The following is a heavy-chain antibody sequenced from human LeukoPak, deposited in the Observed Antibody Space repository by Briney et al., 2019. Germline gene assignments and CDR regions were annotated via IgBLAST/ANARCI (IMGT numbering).Heavy chain of an antibody. Sequence: PGGTLRLSCAASGFTFSSYGMSWVRQAPGKGLEWVSAISGSGGSTYYADSVKGRFTISRDNSKNTLYLQMNSLRAEDTAVYYCARAGSIRFDYWGKGTTVTVSS. D-gene: IGHD3-9*01. CDR3: ARAGSIRFDY. CDR1: GFTFSSYG. V-gene: IGHV3-23*01. J-gene: IGHJ6*04. CDR2: ISGSGGST.